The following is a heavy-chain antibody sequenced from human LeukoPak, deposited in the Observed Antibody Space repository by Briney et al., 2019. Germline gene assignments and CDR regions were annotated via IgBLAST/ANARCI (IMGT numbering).Heavy chain of an antibody. CDR3: TRIAAGGKHFDY. Sequence: PGGSLRLSCTASGFTFGDYAMSWFRQAPGKGLEWVGFIRSKAFGGTADYAASVQGRFTISRDGSTRIAHLQMNILKTEDTAVYYCTRIAAGGKHFDYWGQGTLVTVSS. CDR1: GFTFGDYA. J-gene: IGHJ4*02. D-gene: IGHD6-13*01. CDR2: IRSKAFGGTA. V-gene: IGHV3-49*01.